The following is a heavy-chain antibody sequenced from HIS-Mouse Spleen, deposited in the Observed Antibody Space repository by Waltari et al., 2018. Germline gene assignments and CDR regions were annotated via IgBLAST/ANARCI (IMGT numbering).Heavy chain of an antibody. V-gene: IGHV2-70*15. CDR1: GFSLSTSGMC. CDR3: ARIAEGYSSGWYAFDY. J-gene: IGHJ4*02. D-gene: IGHD6-19*01. Sequence: QVTLRESGPALVKPTQTLTLTCTFSGFSLSTSGMCVSWILQPPGKALQWLARIDWDDDKYYSQALKTRLTISKDTSKNQVVRTMTNMDPVDTATYYCARIAEGYSSGWYAFDYWGQGTLVTVSS. CDR2: IDWDDDK.